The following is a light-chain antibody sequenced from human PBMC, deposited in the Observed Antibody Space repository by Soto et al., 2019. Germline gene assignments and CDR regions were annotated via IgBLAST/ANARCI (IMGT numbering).Light chain of an antibody. CDR3: SSYTSSNTLV. Sequence: QSVLTQPASVSGSPGQSITISCTGGSSDIGGCNYVSWFQQHPGKAPKLMIYEVTNRPSGVSNRFSGSKSGSTASLTISGLQAEDEADYYCSSYTSSNTLVFGTGTKLTVL. V-gene: IGLV2-14*01. CDR2: EVT. J-gene: IGLJ1*01. CDR1: SSDIGGCNY.